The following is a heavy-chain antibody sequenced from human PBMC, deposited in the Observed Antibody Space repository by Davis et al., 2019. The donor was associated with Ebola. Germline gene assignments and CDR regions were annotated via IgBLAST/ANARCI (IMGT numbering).Heavy chain of an antibody. CDR2: MSSSGTNI. CDR3: AKATGVLRYFDWLLIDY. CDR1: GFTLSSHE. V-gene: IGHV3-48*03. J-gene: IGHJ4*02. D-gene: IGHD3-9*01. Sequence: GESLKISCAASGFTLSSHEMNWVRQAPGKGLEWLSYMSSSGTNIYHADSVKGRFTISRDNSKNTLYLQMNSLRAEDTAVYYCAKATGVLRYFDWLLIDYWGQGTLVTVSS.